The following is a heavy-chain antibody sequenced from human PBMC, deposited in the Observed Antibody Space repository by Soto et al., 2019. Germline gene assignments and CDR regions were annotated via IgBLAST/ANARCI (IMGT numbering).Heavy chain of an antibody. J-gene: IGHJ6*02. Sequence: QVQLVQSGAEVKKPGASVKVSCKASGYTFTSYGISWVRQAPGQGLEWMGWISAYNGNTNYAQKLQGRVTMTTDTSTSTAYMGRRSLRSDDRVVYYCAGVSGRDSSGWCGNYSYGMDYWGQGTTVTVSS. CDR2: ISAYNGNT. V-gene: IGHV1-18*01. CDR3: AGVSGRDSSGWCGNYSYGMDY. CDR1: GYTFTSYG. D-gene: IGHD6-19*01.